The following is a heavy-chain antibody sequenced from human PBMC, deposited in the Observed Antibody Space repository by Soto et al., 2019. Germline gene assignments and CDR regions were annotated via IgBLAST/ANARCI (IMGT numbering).Heavy chain of an antibody. Sequence: EGQLLESGGGLVHPGGSLRLSCAASGLTFSSYVMSWVRQAPGKGLEWVSGISGSGGRTDYADSVKGRLTFFRDNSKHTLYLQINSLTAEDTAVYYCSASGCHYVMDVWGQGAPVTVSS. CDR1: GLTFSSYV. J-gene: IGHJ6*02. CDR3: SASGCHYVMDV. V-gene: IGHV3-23*01. D-gene: IGHD2-15*01. CDR2: ISGSGGRT.